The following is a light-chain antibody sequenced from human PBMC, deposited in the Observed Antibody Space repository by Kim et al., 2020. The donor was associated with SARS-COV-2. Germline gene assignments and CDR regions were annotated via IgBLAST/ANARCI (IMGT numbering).Light chain of an antibody. J-gene: IGKJ4*01. V-gene: IGKV3-11*01. Sequence: LSPGERATLCGGARQGIGDWLAWYQQRSGQAPRLLIYGASIRATGIPARFSGSGSGTDFTLTISSLEPEDFAVYYCQQRSTWPRTFGEGTKVDIK. CDR3: QQRSTWPRT. CDR1: QGIGDW. CDR2: GAS.